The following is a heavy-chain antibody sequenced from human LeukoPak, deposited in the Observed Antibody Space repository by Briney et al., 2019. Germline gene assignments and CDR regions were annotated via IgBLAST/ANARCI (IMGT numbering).Heavy chain of an antibody. Sequence: PGGSLRLSCAASGFTFSTYTMHWVRQAPGKGLEYLSAISSSGASTYYANSVKGRFTISRDNSKNTLYLQMDSLRAEDMAVYYCARDQSMTTVTTCDYWGQGTLVTVSS. J-gene: IGHJ4*02. CDR1: GFTFSTYT. CDR2: ISSSGAST. CDR3: ARDQSMTTVTTCDY. D-gene: IGHD4-17*01. V-gene: IGHV3-64*01.